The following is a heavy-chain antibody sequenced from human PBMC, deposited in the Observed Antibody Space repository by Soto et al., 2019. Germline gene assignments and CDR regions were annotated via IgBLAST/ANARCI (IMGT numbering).Heavy chain of an antibody. J-gene: IGHJ4*02. D-gene: IGHD2-15*01. CDR1: GDSVYSNGHY. V-gene: IGHV4-39*01. CDR3: GKILVGATGHTDADS. Sequence: SETLSLTCIVSGDSVYSNGHYWGWIRQPPGKGLEWIGSIDNNGVTNYNSSLKSRVTISRDTSKNQFSLRLTSVTAADTAVYYCGKILVGATGHTDADSWGPGTLVTVSS. CDR2: IDNNGVT.